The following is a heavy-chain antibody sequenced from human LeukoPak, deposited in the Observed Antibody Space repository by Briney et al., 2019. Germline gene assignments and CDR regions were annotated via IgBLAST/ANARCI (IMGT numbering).Heavy chain of an antibody. D-gene: IGHD3-9*01. V-gene: IGHV4-61*02. Sequence: SETLSLTCTVSGDSISSGNYYWTWIRQPAGKGLEWIGRIDTSGTFKYKSSLKSRVTISADTSKNEFSLKLSSVTAADTAVYYCASGPFDLRYYYYYVDVWGKGTTVTVSS. J-gene: IGHJ6*03. CDR2: IDTSGTF. CDR3: ASGPFDLRYYYYYVDV. CDR1: GDSISSGNYY.